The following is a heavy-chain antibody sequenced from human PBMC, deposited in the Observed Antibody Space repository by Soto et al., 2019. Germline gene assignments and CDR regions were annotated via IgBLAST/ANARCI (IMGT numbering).Heavy chain of an antibody. CDR2: INPSGGST. V-gene: IGHV1-46*01. D-gene: IGHD6-13*01. CDR1: GYTFTSYY. J-gene: IGHJ6*02. Sequence: GASVKVSCKAPGYTFTSYYMHWVRQAPGQGLEWMGIINPSGGSTSYAQKFQGRVTMTRDTSTSTVYMELSSLRSEDTAVYYCARSIAAAGSASIFDYYYYGMDVWGQGTTVTVSS. CDR3: ARSIAAAGSASIFDYYYYGMDV.